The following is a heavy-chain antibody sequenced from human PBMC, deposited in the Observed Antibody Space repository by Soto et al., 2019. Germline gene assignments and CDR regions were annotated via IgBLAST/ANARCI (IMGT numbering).Heavy chain of an antibody. D-gene: IGHD2-2*01. CDR2: ISAYNGNT. CDR1: GYTFTSYG. Sequence: QVQLVQSVAEVKKPGASVKVSCKASGYTFTSYGISWVRQARGQGLEWMGWISAYNGNTNYAQKLQGRVTMTIDTSTSTAYIELRSLRSDDTAVYYCARDSRGYCSSTSCDDWFDPWGQGTLVIVSS. CDR3: ARDSRGYCSSTSCDDWFDP. J-gene: IGHJ5*02. V-gene: IGHV1-18*01.